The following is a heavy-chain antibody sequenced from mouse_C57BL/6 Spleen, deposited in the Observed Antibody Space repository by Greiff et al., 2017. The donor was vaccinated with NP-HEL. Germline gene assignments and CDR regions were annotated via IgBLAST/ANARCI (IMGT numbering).Heavy chain of an antibody. Sequence: QVQLQQPGAELVMPGASVKLSCKASGYTFTSYWMHWVKQRPGQGLEWIGEIDPSDSYTNYNQKFKGKSTLTVDKSSSPAYMQLSSLTSEDSAVYYCAKSLVRRYAMDYWGQGTSVTVSS. CDR2: IDPSDSYT. J-gene: IGHJ4*01. CDR3: AKSLVRRYAMDY. D-gene: IGHD3-2*02. V-gene: IGHV1-69*01. CDR1: GYTFTSYW.